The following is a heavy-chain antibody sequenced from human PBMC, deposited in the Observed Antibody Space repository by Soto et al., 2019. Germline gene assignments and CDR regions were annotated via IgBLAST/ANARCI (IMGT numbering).Heavy chain of an antibody. D-gene: IGHD3-22*01. CDR3: ARGSEDTVDSSLFYEY. CDR1: GGSFSAYY. J-gene: IGHJ4*02. V-gene: IGHV4-34*01. Sequence: PSETLSLTCAVYGGSFSAYYWRWIRQPPGKGLEWIGEINHSGGTSYNPSLKSRVTISVDTSKSQFSLKLTSVPAADRVVFCCARGSEDTVDSSLFYEYWGQGSPVTASS. CDR2: INHSGGT.